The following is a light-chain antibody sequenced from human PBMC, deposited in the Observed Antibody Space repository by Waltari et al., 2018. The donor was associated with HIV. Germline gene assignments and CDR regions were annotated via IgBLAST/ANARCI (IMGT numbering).Light chain of an antibody. CDR1: GNAVGGYTY. CDR2: DVT. J-gene: IGLJ2*01. V-gene: IGLV2-8*01. CDR3: SSYAGSAVV. Sequence: QSALTQPPSASGSPGQSVTISCTGTGNAVGGYTYVSWYQLHPGKAPKLLIYDVTKRPSGVPDRFSGSKSGNTASLTVSGLQGDDEADYYCSSYAGSAVVFGGGTKLTVL.